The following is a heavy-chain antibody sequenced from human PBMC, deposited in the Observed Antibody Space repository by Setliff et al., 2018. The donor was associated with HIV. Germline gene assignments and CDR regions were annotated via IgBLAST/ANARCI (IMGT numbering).Heavy chain of an antibody. V-gene: IGHV3-30*18. D-gene: IGHD3-3*01. CDR2: ISYDGSNK. CDR1: GFTFSSYG. CDR3: AKDFEVVTWYYYGMDV. J-gene: IGHJ6*02. Sequence: GSLRLSCAASGFTFSSYGMHWVRQAPGKGLEWVAVISYDGSNKYYADSVKGRFTISRDNAKNSLYLQMNSLRAEDTAVYYCAKDFEVVTWYYYGMDVWGQGTTVTVSS.